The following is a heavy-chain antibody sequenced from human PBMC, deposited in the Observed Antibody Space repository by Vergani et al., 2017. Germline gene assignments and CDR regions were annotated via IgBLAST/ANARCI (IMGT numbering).Heavy chain of an antibody. J-gene: IGHJ3*02. D-gene: IGHD3-22*01. CDR3: AKDRSITMIVVVIEDAFDI. CDR2: ISGSGGST. Sequence: EVQLVESGGGFVPPGGSLRLSCAASGFTFSSYAMSWVRQAPGKGLEWVSAISGSGGSTYYADSVKGRFTISRDNSKNTLYLQMNSLRAEDTAVYYCAKDRSITMIVVVIEDAFDIWGQGTMVTVSS. CDR1: GFTFSSYA. V-gene: IGHV3-23*04.